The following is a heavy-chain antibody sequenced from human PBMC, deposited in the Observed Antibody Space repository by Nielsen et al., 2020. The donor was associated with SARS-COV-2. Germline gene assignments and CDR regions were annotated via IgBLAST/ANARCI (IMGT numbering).Heavy chain of an antibody. V-gene: IGHV3-20*04. J-gene: IGHJ6*02. CDR3: ARDDYGDYVSRMDV. CDR1: GFTFDDYG. CDR2: INWNGGST. D-gene: IGHD4-17*01. Sequence: GGSLRLSCAASGFTFDDYGMSWVRQAPGKGLEWVSGINWNGGSTGYADSVKGRFTISRDNAKNSLYLQMNGLRAEDTAFYYCARDDYGDYVSRMDVWGQGTSVIVSS.